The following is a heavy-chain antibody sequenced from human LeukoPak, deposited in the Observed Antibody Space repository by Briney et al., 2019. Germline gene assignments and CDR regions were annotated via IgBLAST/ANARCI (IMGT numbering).Heavy chain of an antibody. J-gene: IGHJ4*02. V-gene: IGHV1-2*02. D-gene: IGHD6-13*01. Sequence: ASVKVSCKASGYTFTGYYMHWVRQAPGQGLEWMGWMESNTGASNSAQKFQGRVTLTRDTSISTAYMELSSLGPDDTAVYYCATMYSSSWSHFDYWGQGTLVTVSS. CDR3: ATMYSSSWSHFDY. CDR1: GYTFTGYY. CDR2: MESNTGAS.